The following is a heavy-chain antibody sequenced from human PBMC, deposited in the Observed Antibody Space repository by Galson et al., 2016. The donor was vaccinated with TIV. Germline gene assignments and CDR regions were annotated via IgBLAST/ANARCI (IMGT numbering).Heavy chain of an antibody. CDR3: ARDGARIGAHSAFDI. V-gene: IGHV3-21*06. D-gene: IGHD3-16*01. Sequence: SLRLSCAASGFTFNTYKMNWVRQAPGKGLEWISSISSRGTYTRYADSVKGRVTISRDNANNSLYLQMNSLRAEDTAVYYCARDGARIGAHSAFDIWGQGTMVTVSS. J-gene: IGHJ3*02. CDR1: GFTFNTYK. CDR2: ISSRGTYT.